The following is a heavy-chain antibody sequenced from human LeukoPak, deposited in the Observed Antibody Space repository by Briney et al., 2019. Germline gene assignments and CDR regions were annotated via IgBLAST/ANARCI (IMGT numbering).Heavy chain of an antibody. J-gene: IGHJ3*02. CDR3: ARDFAPALGYDYVWGSYRQEGAFDI. V-gene: IGHV4-59*01. D-gene: IGHD3-16*02. CDR1: AGSISSYY. CDR2: IYYSGGT. Sequence: SETLSLTCTVWAGSISSYYGRGIAPPPAKGLEWMGDIYYSGGTKYNPPLKSRVTISVDTSKNQFSLKLSSVTAADTAVYYCARDFAPALGYDYVWGSYRQEGAFDIWGQGTMVTVSS.